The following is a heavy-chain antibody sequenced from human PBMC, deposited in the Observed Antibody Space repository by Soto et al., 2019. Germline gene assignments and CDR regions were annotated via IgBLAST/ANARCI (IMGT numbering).Heavy chain of an antibody. CDR2: ISATGGLK. V-gene: IGHV3-23*01. J-gene: IGHJ5*01. CDR3: AREVGAPSGWLDS. D-gene: IGHD1-26*01. CDR1: GFTFTTYA. Sequence: GGSLRLSCAASGFTFTTYAMTWVRQSPGRGLQWVSGISATGGLKYYADSVQGRFTISRDNSKNTLYLQMDNLRDEDTAIYCCAREVGAPSGWLDSWGQGTQVTVSS.